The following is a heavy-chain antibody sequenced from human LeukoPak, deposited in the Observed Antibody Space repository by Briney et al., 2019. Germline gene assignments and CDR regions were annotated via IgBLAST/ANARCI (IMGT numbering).Heavy chain of an antibody. Sequence: GGSLRLSCAVSGFIFSNYAMHWVRQAPGKGLEWVAVTSYDESNKYYADSVKGRFTISRDNSKNTLYLQMNSLRIDDTAVYYCVRAVENWFDPWGQGTLVTVSS. CDR3: VRAVENWFDP. CDR1: GFIFSNYA. J-gene: IGHJ5*02. CDR2: TSYDESNK. V-gene: IGHV3-30-3*01. D-gene: IGHD4-23*01.